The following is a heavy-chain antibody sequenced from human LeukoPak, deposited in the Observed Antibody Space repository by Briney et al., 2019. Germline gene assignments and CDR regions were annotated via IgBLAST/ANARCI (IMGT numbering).Heavy chain of an antibody. Sequence: PGGSLRLSCAASGFTFSSYSMNWVRQAPGKGLEWVSSISSSSSYIYYADSVKGRFTISRDNAKNSLYLQMNSLRAEDTAVYYCARDRDVVVVAAAFDYWGQGTLVTVSS. J-gene: IGHJ4*02. V-gene: IGHV3-21*01. CDR1: GFTFSSYS. D-gene: IGHD2-15*01. CDR2: ISSSSSYI. CDR3: ARDRDVVVVAAAFDY.